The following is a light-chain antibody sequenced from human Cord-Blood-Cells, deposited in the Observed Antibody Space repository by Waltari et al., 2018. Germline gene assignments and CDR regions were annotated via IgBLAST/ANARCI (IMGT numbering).Light chain of an antibody. CDR1: SSDVGGYNY. CDR3: SSYTSSSVV. J-gene: IGLJ2*01. Sequence: QSALTQPASVSGSPGQSITISCTGTSSDVGGYNYVSWYQQHPGKATKLMIYDVSNRPSGVSNRFSGSKSGNTASLTISGLQAEDEADYYCSSYTSSSVVVGGGTKLTVL. V-gene: IGLV2-14*01. CDR2: DVS.